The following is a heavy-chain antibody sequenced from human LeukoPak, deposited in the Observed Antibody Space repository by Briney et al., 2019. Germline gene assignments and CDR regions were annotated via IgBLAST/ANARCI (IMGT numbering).Heavy chain of an antibody. Sequence: GGSLRLSCAASGFTVNRNYMNWVRQAPGKGLEWVSVIFSGSNTYYADSVKGRFSVSRDNSKNTVYLQMNSLRAEDTAVYYCARDLGKNWFDPWGQGTLVTVSS. J-gene: IGHJ5*02. D-gene: IGHD1-26*01. CDR1: GFTVNRNY. CDR2: IFSGSNT. V-gene: IGHV3-53*01. CDR3: ARDLGKNWFDP.